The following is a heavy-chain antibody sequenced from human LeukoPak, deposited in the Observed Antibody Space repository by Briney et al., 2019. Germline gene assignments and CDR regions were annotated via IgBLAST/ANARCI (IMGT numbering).Heavy chain of an antibody. CDR2: IIPIFGTA. V-gene: IGHV1-69*13. D-gene: IGHD3-3*01. J-gene: IGHJ6*02. CDR1: GGTFSRFT. Sequence: GASVKVSCKASGGTFSRFTISWVRQAPGQGLEWMGGIIPIFGTANYAQKFQGRVTITADESTSTAYMELSSLRSEDTAVYYCASEKYYDFWSGYIYYYGMDVWGQGTTVTVSS. CDR3: ASEKYYDFWSGYIYYYGMDV.